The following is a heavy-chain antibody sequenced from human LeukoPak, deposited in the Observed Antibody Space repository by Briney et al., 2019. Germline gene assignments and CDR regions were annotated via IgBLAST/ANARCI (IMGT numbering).Heavy chain of an antibody. Sequence: GGSLRLSCAASGFSFDDDTMHWVRQGPGKGLKWVSGISWNSGTIGYADSVKGRFTISRDNAKDSLYLQMNSLRPEDTALYYCAKDPYMDVWGKGTTVTVSS. CDR1: GFSFDDDT. V-gene: IGHV3-9*01. CDR2: ISWNSGTI. CDR3: AKDPYMDV. J-gene: IGHJ6*03.